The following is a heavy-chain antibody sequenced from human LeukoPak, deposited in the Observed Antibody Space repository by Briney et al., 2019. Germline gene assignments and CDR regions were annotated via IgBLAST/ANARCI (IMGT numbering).Heavy chain of an antibody. J-gene: IGHJ6*03. D-gene: IGHD2-15*01. Sequence: SETLSLTCTVSGGSISSSSYYWGWVRQPPGKGLEWLGSIYYSGSTYYNPSLKRRVTISVDTSKNQFSLKLSSVTAADTAVYYCAREGYCSGGSCYPSYYYYYYYMDVWGKGTTVTVSS. CDR3: AREGYCSGGSCYPSYYYYYYYMDV. V-gene: IGHV4-39*07. CDR1: GGSISSSSYY. CDR2: IYYSGST.